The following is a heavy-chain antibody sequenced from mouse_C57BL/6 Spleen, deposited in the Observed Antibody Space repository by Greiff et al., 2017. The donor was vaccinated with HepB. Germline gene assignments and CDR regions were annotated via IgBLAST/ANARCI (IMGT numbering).Heavy chain of an antibody. D-gene: IGHD1-1*01. Sequence: EVKVVESGGGLVKPGGSLKLSCAASGFTFSDYGMHWVRQAPEKGLEWVAYISSGSSTIYYADKVKGRFTISRDNAKNTLFLPMTSLRSEDTAMCYCARQGHYYGSTYFDYWGQGTTLTVSS. CDR1: GFTFSDYG. CDR2: ISSGSSTI. CDR3: ARQGHYYGSTYFDY. V-gene: IGHV5-17*01. J-gene: IGHJ2*01.